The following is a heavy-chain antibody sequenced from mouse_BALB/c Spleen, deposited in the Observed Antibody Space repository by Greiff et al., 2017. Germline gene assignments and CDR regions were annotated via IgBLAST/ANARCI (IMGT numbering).Heavy chain of an antibody. CDR1: GYSITSDYA. CDR2: ISYSGST. V-gene: IGHV3-2*02. D-gene: IGHD2-4*01. Sequence: DVQLQESGPGLVKPSQSLSLTCTVTGYSITSDYAWNWIRQFPGNKLEWMGYISYSGSTSYNPSLKSRISITRDTSKNQFFLQLNSVTTEDTATYYCARDDYDGGDYWGQGTTLTVSS. J-gene: IGHJ2*01. CDR3: ARDDYDGGDY.